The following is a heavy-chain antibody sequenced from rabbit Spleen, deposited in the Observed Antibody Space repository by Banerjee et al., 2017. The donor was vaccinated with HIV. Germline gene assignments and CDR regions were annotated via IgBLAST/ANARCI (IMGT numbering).Heavy chain of an antibody. D-gene: IGHD1-1*01. Sequence: QEQLVESGGGLVKPEGSLTLTCTASGFSFSSSYCICWVRQAPGKGLEWISCIAGSSSGFTYSATWAKGRFTCSKTSSTTVTLQMTSLTVADTATYFCARDLVAVIGWNFNLWGQGTLVTVS. CDR2: IAGSSSGFT. CDR1: GFSFSSSYC. CDR3: ARDLVAVIGWNFNL. J-gene: IGHJ4*01. V-gene: IGHV1S45*01.